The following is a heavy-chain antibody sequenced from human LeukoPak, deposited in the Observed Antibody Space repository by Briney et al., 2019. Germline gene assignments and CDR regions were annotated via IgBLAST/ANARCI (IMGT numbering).Heavy chain of an antibody. CDR3: ARVPLRRSVFDI. CDR1: GGSINNYY. J-gene: IGHJ3*02. CDR2: IYYSGST. V-gene: IGHV4-59*12. Sequence: SEALSLTCTVSGGSINNYYWSWIRQPPGKGLEWIGYIYYSGSTNYNPSLKSRVTVLVETSKNQFSLKLSSFTAADTAVYYCARVPLRRSVFDIWGQGTMVAVSS. D-gene: IGHD5-12*01.